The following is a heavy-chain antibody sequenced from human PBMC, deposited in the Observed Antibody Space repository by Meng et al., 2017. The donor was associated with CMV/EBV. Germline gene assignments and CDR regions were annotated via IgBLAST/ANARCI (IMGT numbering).Heavy chain of an antibody. CDR3: TGDSVSNPNLDY. D-gene: IGHD3-10*01. CDR2: IYRGDNT. CDR1: GFNVRDKY. J-gene: IGHJ4*02. Sequence: VLLVEAWGGLVQLGGSLRWSCAASGFNVRDKYMSWVRQAPGKGLEWVCIIYRGDNTYYIDSVKDRFTVSRDNSKNTMYLQMNSLRVEDTAVYYCTGDSVSNPNLDYWGQGTLVTVSS. V-gene: IGHV3-66*01.